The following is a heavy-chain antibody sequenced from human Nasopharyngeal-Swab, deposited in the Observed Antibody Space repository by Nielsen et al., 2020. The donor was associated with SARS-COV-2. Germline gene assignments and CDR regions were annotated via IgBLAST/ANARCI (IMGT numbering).Heavy chain of an antibody. CDR2: INHSGST. J-gene: IGHJ6*02. D-gene: IGHD2/OR15-2a*01. CDR3: ARDKGFSFDV. V-gene: IGHV4-34*01. Sequence: SETLSLTCAVYGGSFSGYYWSWIRQPPGKGLEWIGEINHSGSTNYIPSLKSRVSISVDTSKNLVSLRLSSVTAADTAVYYCARDKGFSFDVWGRGTTVIVSS. CDR1: GGSFSGYY.